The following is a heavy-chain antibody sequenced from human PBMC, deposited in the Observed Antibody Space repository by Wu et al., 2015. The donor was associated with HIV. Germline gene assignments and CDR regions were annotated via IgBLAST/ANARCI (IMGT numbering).Heavy chain of an antibody. D-gene: IGHD3-10*01. V-gene: IGHV1-69*13. CDR2: IIPIFGTA. CDR1: GGTFSSYA. J-gene: IGHJ6*02. Sequence: QVQLVQSGAEVKKPGSSVKVSCKASGGTFSSYAISWVRQAPGQGLEWMGRIIPIFGTANYAQKFQGRVTITADESTSTAYMELSSLRSEDTAVYYCAVPDYGSGSPVLLRYGMDVWGQGTTVTASS. CDR3: AVPDYGSGSPVLLRYGMDV.